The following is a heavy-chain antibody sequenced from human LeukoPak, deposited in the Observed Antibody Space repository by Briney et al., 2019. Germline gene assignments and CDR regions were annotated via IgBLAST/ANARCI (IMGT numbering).Heavy chain of an antibody. Sequence: GESLKISCKGSGYSFTNYWIGWVRQMPGKGLEWMGIIYPGDSDTRYSPSFQGQVTISADKSISTAYLQWSSLKASDTAMYYCARLGFSGDGYNSPLDYWGQGTLVTVSS. J-gene: IGHJ4*02. CDR2: IYPGDSDT. CDR1: GYSFTNYW. D-gene: IGHD5-24*01. CDR3: ARLGFSGDGYNSPLDY. V-gene: IGHV5-51*01.